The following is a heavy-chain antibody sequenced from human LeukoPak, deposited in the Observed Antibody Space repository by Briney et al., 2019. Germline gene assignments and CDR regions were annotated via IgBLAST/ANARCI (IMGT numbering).Heavy chain of an antibody. J-gene: IGHJ4*02. D-gene: IGHD5-12*01. CDR3: ARSSELRGYSGYDYTEFDY. CDR2: INPSGVST. V-gene: IGHV1-46*01. Sequence: ASVKVSCKASGYTFTSYYMHWVRQAPGQGLEWMGIINPSGVSTTYAQKFQGRVTMTRDTSTSTVYMELSSLRSEDTAVYYCARSSELRGYSGYDYTEFDYWGQGTLVTVSS. CDR1: GYTFTSYY.